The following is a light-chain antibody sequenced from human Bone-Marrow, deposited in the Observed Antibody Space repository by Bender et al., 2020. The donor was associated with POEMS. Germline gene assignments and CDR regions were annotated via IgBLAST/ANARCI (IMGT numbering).Light chain of an antibody. CDR2: RNN. CDR1: RSNIGSNF. V-gene: IGLV1-47*01. J-gene: IGLJ2*01. Sequence: QSVLTQPPSASGTPGQRVTISCSGSRSNIGSNFVYWYQQLPGAAPTLLIYRNNQRPSGVPDRFSGSRSGTSASLAISGLRSEDEADYYCATWDANRSGPCVVFGGGTKLTVL. CDR3: ATWDANRSGPCVV.